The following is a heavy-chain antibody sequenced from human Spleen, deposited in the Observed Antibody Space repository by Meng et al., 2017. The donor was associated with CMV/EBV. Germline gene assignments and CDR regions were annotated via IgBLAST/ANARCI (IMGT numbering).Heavy chain of an antibody. J-gene: IGHJ4*02. CDR1: GFTFSSYS. V-gene: IGHV3-21*01. CDR3: ARVRQLAPDY. D-gene: IGHD6-6*01. CDR2: ISSSSSYI. Sequence: VRLVVSGGGLVKPGGSLRLCCAASGFTFSSYSMNWVRQAPGKGLEWVSSISSSSSYIYYADSVKGRFTISRDNAKNSLYLQMNSLRAEDTAVYYCARVRQLAPDYWGQGTLVTVSS.